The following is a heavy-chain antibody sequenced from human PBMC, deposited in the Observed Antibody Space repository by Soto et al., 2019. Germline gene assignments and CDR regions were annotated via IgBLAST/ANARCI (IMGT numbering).Heavy chain of an antibody. V-gene: IGHV1-69*02. J-gene: IGHJ4*02. D-gene: IGHD4-17*01. CDR3: ARLTTVTTIRDY. Sequence: QVQLVQSGAEVKKPGSSVKVSCKASGGTFSSYTISWVRQAPGQGLEWMGRIIPILGIANYAQKFQGRVTINADKSTSTAYMELSSLRSEDTAVYYCARLTTVTTIRDYWGQGTLVTVSS. CDR1: GGTFSSYT. CDR2: IIPILGIA.